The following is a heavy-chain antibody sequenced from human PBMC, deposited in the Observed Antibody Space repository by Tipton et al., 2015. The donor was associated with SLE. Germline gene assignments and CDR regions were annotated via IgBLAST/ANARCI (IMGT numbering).Heavy chain of an antibody. CDR2: IYYSGST. D-gene: IGHD6-13*01. V-gene: IGHV4-39*07. CDR1: GGSISSSSYY. CDR3: ARVGSSSWYGGWFDP. Sequence: TLSLTCTVSGGSISSSSYYWGWIRQPPGKGLEWIGSIYYSGSTYYNPSLKSRVTISVDTSKNQFSLKLSSVTAADTAVYYCARVGSSSWYGGWFDPWGQGTLVTVSS. J-gene: IGHJ5*02.